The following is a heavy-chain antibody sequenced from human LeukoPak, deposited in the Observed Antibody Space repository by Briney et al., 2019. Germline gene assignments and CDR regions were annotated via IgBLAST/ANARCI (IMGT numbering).Heavy chain of an antibody. V-gene: IGHV1-69*01. J-gene: IGHJ4*02. CDR3: ASQYYYGSGSYYHFDY. D-gene: IGHD3-10*01. CDR2: IIPIFGTA. Sequence: SVKVSCEASGGTFSSYAISWVRQAPGQGLEWMGGIIPIFGTANYAQKFQGRVTITADESTSTAYMELSSLRSEDTAVYYCASQYYYGSGSYYHFDYWGQGTLVTVSS. CDR1: GGTFSSYA.